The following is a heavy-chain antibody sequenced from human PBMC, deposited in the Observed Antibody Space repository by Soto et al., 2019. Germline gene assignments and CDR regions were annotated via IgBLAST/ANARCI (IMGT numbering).Heavy chain of an antibody. V-gene: IGHV1-2*07. CDR2: INPNSGAT. CDR1: GYTFTHYY. Sequence: QVHLVQSGAEVKKPGASMKVSCKASGYTFTHYYIHWLRQAPGQGLEWMGWINPNSGATNYAHQFQGRVTMTRDTSITTAYMELSRLRSDDAAVYFCARPQQPHYQSHAVDVWGQGTTVTVSS. CDR3: ARPQQPHYQSHAVDV. J-gene: IGHJ6*02. D-gene: IGHD6-13*01.